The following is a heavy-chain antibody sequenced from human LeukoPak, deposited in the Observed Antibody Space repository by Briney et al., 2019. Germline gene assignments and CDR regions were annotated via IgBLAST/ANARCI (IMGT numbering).Heavy chain of an antibody. CDR2: INPSGGST. Sequence: GASVKVSCKASGYTFTSYYMHWMRQAPGQGLEWMGIINPSGGSTSYAQKFQGRVTMTRDTSTSTVYMELSSLRSEDTAVYYCARVSSEPHDDYWGQGTLVTVSS. D-gene: IGHD1-26*01. J-gene: IGHJ4*02. CDR3: ARVSSEPHDDY. V-gene: IGHV1-46*01. CDR1: GYTFTSYY.